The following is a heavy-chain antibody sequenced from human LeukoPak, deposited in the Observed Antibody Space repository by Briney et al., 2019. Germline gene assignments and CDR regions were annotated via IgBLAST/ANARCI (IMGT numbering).Heavy chain of an antibody. CDR2: ISNDGSRK. V-gene: IGHV3-30*03. J-gene: IGHJ4*02. CDR3: ARDRAWNYFDY. Sequence: GGSLRLSCAPSGFTFSRHGMHWVRQAPGKGLEWVAIISNDGSRKYYAHSVEGRYTISRDNSKNTLYLQMDSLRAEDTAVYYCARDRAWNYFDYWGQGTLVTVSS. CDR1: GFTFSRHG. D-gene: IGHD3-3*01.